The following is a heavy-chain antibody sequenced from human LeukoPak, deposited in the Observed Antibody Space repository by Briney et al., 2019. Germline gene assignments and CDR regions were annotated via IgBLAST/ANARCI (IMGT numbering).Heavy chain of an antibody. J-gene: IGHJ4*02. CDR1: GGTFSSYA. CDR3: ARKIRGYFDY. CDR2: IIPIFGTA. Sequence: ASVKVSCKASGGTFSSYAISWVRQAPGQGLEWMGGIIPIFGTANYAQKFQGRVTITADESTSTAYMELSSLRSEDTAVSYCARKIRGYFDYWGQGTLVTVSS. V-gene: IGHV1-69*13. D-gene: IGHD3-16*01.